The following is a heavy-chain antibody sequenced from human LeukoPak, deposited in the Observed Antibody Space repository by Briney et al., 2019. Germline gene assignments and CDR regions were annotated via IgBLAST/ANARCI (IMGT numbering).Heavy chain of an antibody. CDR3: ARESRAAAGETLFDY. CDR2: IYYSGST. V-gene: IGHV4-31*03. CDR1: GGSISSGGYY. D-gene: IGHD6-13*01. J-gene: IGHJ4*02. Sequence: SETLSLTCTVSGGSISSGGYYWSWIRQHPGKGLEWIGYIYYSGSTYYNPSLESRVTISVDTSKNQFSLKLSSVTAADTAVYYCARESRAAAGETLFDYWGQGTLVTVSS.